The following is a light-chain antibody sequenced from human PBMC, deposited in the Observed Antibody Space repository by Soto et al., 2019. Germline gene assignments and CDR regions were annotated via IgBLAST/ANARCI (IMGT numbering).Light chain of an antibody. V-gene: IGLV2-14*03. CDR1: SNDVGGYNS. J-gene: IGLJ2*01. Sequence: QSALTQPASVSASPGQSITISCTGTSNDVGGYNSVSWFQHQPGKAPKLMIFDVSYRPSGVSSRFSGSKSGNTASLTISGLQAEDEAVYYCTSYTSTSTPVLFGGGTKLTVL. CDR2: DVS. CDR3: TSYTSTSTPVL.